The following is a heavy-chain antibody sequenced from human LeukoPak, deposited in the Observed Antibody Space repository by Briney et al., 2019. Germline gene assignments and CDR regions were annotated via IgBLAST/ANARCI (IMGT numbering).Heavy chain of an antibody. J-gene: IGHJ5*02. CDR3: ARGSYDYVWGSYRYNWFGP. CDR2: IYYSGST. V-gene: IGHV4-59*01. Sequence: SETLSLTCTVSGGSISSYYWSWIRQPPGKGLEWIGYIYYSGSTNYNPSLKSRVTISVDTSKNQFSLKLSSVTAADTAVYYCARGSYDYVWGSYRYNWFGPWGQGTLVTVSS. D-gene: IGHD3-16*02. CDR1: GGSISSYY.